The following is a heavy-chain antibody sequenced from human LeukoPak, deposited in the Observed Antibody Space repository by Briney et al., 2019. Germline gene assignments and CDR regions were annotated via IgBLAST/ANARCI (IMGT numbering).Heavy chain of an antibody. CDR2: INPTGDT. V-gene: IGHV3-13*01. CDR3: ARAISMVRGVNYFDF. Sequence: GGSLRLSCAASGFTFSSYDMHWVRQDSGKRLEGVSAINPTGDTYYPGSVKGRFTISRENAKNSLYLQMNSLRAGDTAVYYCARAISMVRGVNYFDFWGQGTLVTVSS. D-gene: IGHD3-10*01. J-gene: IGHJ4*02. CDR1: GFTFSSYD.